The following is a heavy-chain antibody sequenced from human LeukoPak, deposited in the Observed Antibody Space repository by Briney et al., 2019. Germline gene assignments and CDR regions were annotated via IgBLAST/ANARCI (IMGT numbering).Heavy chain of an antibody. V-gene: IGHV3-53*01. D-gene: IGHD3-10*01. Sequence: GGSLRLSCAASGFTVSGNSMNWVRQAPGKGLEWVSVIYSGGSTYYADSVNGRFTISRDNSQNSLYLQMNSLRAEDTAVYYCAKRRFGGGWFDPWGQGTLVTVSS. CDR3: AKRRFGGGWFDP. J-gene: IGHJ5*02. CDR2: IYSGGST. CDR1: GFTVSGNS.